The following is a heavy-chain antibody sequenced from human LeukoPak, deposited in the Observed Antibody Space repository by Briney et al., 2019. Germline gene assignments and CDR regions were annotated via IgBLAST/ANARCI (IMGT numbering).Heavy chain of an antibody. CDR1: GFTFSSYA. Sequence: GGSLRLSCAASGFTFSSYAMSWVRQAPGKGLEWVSGISWNSGSIGYADSVKGRFTISRDNAKNSLYLQMNSLRAEDTALYYCAKDGDYYDSSGYWDYWGQGTLVTVSS. V-gene: IGHV3-9*01. J-gene: IGHJ4*02. CDR2: ISWNSGSI. D-gene: IGHD3-22*01. CDR3: AKDGDYYDSSGYWDY.